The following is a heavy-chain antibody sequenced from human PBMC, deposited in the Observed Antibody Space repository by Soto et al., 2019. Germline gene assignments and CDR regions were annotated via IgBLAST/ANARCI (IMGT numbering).Heavy chain of an antibody. D-gene: IGHD3-3*01. CDR1: GFSVTSNY. V-gene: IGHV3-66*02. Sequence: GGSLRLSCVVSGFSVTSNYMSWVRQAPGKGLDWVSVIFADGTTYYVDSVKGRFTISRHNSKNTLYLQMNSLRAEDTAVYYCARGDPYDFWSGYYTPYYYYYGMDVWGQGTTVTVSS. CDR3: ARGDPYDFWSGYYTPYYYYYGMDV. CDR2: IFADGTT. J-gene: IGHJ6*01.